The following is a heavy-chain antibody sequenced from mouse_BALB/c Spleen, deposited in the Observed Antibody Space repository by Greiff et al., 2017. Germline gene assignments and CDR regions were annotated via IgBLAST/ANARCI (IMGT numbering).Heavy chain of an antibody. D-gene: IGHD4-1*01. J-gene: IGHJ2*01. Sequence: EVQLQQSGPGLVKPSQSLSPTCTVTGYSITSDYAWNWIRHFPGNKLEWMGYISYSVSTSYNPSLKSRISITRDTSKNQFFLQLNSVTTEDTATYYCARTGTSGFDYWGQGTTLTVSS. CDR1: GYSITSDYA. CDR2: ISYSVST. V-gene: IGHV3-2*02. CDR3: ARTGTSGFDY.